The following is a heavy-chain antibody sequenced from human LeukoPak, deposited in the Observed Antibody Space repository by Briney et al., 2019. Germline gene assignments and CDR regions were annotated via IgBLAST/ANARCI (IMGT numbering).Heavy chain of an antibody. Sequence: PGRSLRLSCAASGFTFSSYGMHWVRQAPGKGLEWVAVISYDGSNKYYADSVKGRFTISRDNSKNTLYLQMNSLRAEDTAVYYCAKDQGYCRSTSCSYYYGMDVWGQGTTVTVSS. D-gene: IGHD2-2*01. CDR3: AKDQGYCRSTSCSYYYGMDV. J-gene: IGHJ6*02. V-gene: IGHV3-30*18. CDR2: ISYDGSNK. CDR1: GFTFSSYG.